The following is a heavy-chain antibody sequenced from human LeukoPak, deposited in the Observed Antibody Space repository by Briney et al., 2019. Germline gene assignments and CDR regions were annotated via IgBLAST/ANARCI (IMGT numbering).Heavy chain of an antibody. CDR1: GFTFSSYG. CDR2: ISYDGSNK. D-gene: IGHD3-22*01. J-gene: IGHJ3*02. CDR3: AKDPTFTMIVLGAFDI. Sequence: GGSLRLSCAASGFTFSSYGMHWVRQAPGKGLEWVAVISYDGSNKYYADSVKGRFTISRDNSKNTLYLQMNSVRAEDTALYYCAKDPTFTMIVLGAFDIWGQGTMVTVSS. V-gene: IGHV3-30*18.